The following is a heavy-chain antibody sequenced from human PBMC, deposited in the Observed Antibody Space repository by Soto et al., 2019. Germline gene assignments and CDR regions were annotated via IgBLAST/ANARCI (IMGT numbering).Heavy chain of an antibody. CDR1: GFTFSSYG. D-gene: IGHD2-15*01. Sequence: EVQLLESGGGLVQPGGSLKLSCAASGFTFSSYGMSWVRQAPGKGLEWVSAISGSGGSTYYADSVKGRFTISRDNSKNTLNMQMNSLRAEDTAVYYCAKSAVVTVFDYWGQGTLVTVSS. V-gene: IGHV3-23*01. CDR2: ISGSGGST. J-gene: IGHJ4*02. CDR3: AKSAVVTVFDY.